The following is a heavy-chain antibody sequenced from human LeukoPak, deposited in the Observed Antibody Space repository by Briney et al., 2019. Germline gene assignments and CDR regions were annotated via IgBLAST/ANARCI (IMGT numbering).Heavy chain of an antibody. J-gene: IGHJ3*02. D-gene: IGHD3-9*01. CDR1: GGTFSSYA. CDR3: AFGGYDILTGYLDAFDI. V-gene: IGHV1-69*06. Sequence: GASVKVSCKASGGTFSSYAISWVRQAHGQGLEWMGGIIPIFGTANYAQKFQGRVTITADKSTSTVYMELSSLRSEDTAVYYCAFGGYDILTGYLDAFDIWGQGTMVTVSS. CDR2: IIPIFGTA.